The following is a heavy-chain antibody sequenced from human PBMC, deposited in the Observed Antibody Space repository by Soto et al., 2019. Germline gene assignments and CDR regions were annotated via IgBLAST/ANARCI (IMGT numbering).Heavy chain of an antibody. V-gene: IGHV4-59*01. CDR2: IYASGSP. CDR3: ARGVGSSPQRY. J-gene: IGHJ4*02. Sequence: SETLSLTCTISGGSISVYYWSCVRQPPGHELEWIGYIYASGSPYYNPSLRSRVTISADASKNQIPLKLTSPTAADTAVYYCARGVGSSPQRYWGRGTMVTVSS. D-gene: IGHD1-26*01. CDR1: GGSISVYY.